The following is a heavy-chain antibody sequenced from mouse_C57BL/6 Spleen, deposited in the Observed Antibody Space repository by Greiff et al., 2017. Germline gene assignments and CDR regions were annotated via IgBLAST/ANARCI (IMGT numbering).Heavy chain of an antibody. J-gene: IGHJ4*01. CDR2: IRSKSSNYAT. CDR1: GFTFNTYA. Sequence: EVQLVESGGGLVQPKGSLKLSCAASGFTFNTYAMHWVRQAPGKGLEWVARIRSKSSNYATYYADTVKDRFTISRDDSQSMLYLQMNNLKTEDTAMYYCVRGIYYGNLYYAMDYWGQGTSVTVSS. V-gene: IGHV10-3*01. CDR3: VRGIYYGNLYYAMDY. D-gene: IGHD2-1*01.